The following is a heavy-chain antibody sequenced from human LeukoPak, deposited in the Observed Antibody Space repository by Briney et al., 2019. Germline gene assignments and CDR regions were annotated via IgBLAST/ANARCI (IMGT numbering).Heavy chain of an antibody. CDR2: IYYSGST. J-gene: IGHJ4*02. V-gene: IGHV4-59*08. Sequence: SETLSLTCTVSGGSISSYYWSWIRQPPGKGLEWVGYIYYSGSTNYNPSLKSRVTISVDTSKNQFSLKLSSVTAADTAVYYCARHLNYDFWSGSGFDYWGQGTLVTVSS. CDR3: ARHLNYDFWSGSGFDY. CDR1: GGSISSYY. D-gene: IGHD3-3*01.